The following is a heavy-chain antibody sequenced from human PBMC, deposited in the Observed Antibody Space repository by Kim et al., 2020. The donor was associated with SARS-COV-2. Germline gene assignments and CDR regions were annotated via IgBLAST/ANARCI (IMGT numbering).Heavy chain of an antibody. D-gene: IGHD6-25*01. CDR1: GLTFSSFS. CDR2: LSASGDTT. V-gene: IGHV3-23*01. J-gene: IGHJ2*01. Sequence: GGSLRLSCAASGLTFSSFSMGWVRQAPGKGLEWVSSLSASGDTTHYADPVKGRFTISRDNSRNTQYLQMNSLRAVDTAMYYCAKDRRGPAAGTWYFDLWGRGTLVTVSS. CDR3: AKDRRGPAAGTWYFDL.